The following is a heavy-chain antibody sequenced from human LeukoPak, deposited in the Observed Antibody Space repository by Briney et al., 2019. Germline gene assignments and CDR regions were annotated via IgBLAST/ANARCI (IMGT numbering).Heavy chain of an antibody. J-gene: IGHJ4*02. D-gene: IGHD6-13*01. V-gene: IGHV3-48*04. CDR3: ARGRRSSYIDY. CDR1: GFTFSSYA. CDR2: ISSSGSTI. Sequence: GGSLRLSCAASGFTFSSYAMHWVRQAPGKGLEWVSYISSSGSTIYYADSVKGRFTISRDNAMNSLYLQMNSLRAEDTAVYYCARGRRSSYIDYWGQGTLVTVSS.